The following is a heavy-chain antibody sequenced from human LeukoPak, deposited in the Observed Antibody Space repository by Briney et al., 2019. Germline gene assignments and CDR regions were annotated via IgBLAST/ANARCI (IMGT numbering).Heavy chain of an antibody. CDR3: AKDGGYSSSWPLDY. D-gene: IGHD6-13*01. CDR1: GFTFSSYS. V-gene: IGHV3-21*01. Sequence: GGSLRLSCAASGFTFSSYSMNWVRQAPGKGVEWVSSISSSSSYIYYADSLKGRFTISRDNAKNSLYLQMNSLRAEDTAVYYCAKDGGYSSSWPLDYWGQGTLVTVSS. J-gene: IGHJ4*02. CDR2: ISSSSSYI.